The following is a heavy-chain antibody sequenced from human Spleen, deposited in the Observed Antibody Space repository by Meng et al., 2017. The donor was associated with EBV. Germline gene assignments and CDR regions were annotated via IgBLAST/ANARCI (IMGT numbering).Heavy chain of an antibody. CDR1: GGTFSSYA. CDR3: ASESGRGYTPDY. D-gene: IGHD3-10*01. J-gene: IGHJ4*02. CDR2: LIPMFGAP. V-gene: IGHV1-69*01. Sequence: QGQLVQSGDGVKKPGSSVQVSCKTSGGTFSSYAISWVRQAPGQGLEWLGGLIPMFGAPNYAQKFQGRVTITADEYTSTHFMELSSLRSEDTAVYYCASESGRGYTPDYWGQGTLVTVSS.